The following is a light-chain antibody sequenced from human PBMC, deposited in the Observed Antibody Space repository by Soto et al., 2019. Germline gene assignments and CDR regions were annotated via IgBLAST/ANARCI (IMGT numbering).Light chain of an antibody. J-gene: IGKJ2*01. Sequence: EIVMTQSPATLSVSPGERATLSCRASQSISSNLAWYQQKPGQAPRLLIYGASTRATGIPARFSGSGSGTEFTFTISSLQSEDFAVYYCQQYKNWPPYTFGQGTKLEIK. CDR2: GAS. CDR3: QQYKNWPPYT. CDR1: QSISSN. V-gene: IGKV3-15*01.